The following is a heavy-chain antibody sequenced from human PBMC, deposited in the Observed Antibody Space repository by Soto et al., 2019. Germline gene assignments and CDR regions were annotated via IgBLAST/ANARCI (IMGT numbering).Heavy chain of an antibody. CDR3: ARESFSASPNFFDY. CDR2: ISLSGSTI. D-gene: IGHD3-3*02. CDR1: GFAFSNYE. Sequence: GGSLRLSCAASGFAFSNYEMNWVRQSPGKGLEWVSYISLSGSTIYYADSVKGRFTISRDDAKNSLYLQMDSLRADDTAVYYCARESFSASPNFFDYWGQGTLVTVSS. V-gene: IGHV3-48*03. J-gene: IGHJ4*02.